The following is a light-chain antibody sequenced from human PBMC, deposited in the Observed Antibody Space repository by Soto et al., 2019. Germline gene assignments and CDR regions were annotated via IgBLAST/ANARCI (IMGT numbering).Light chain of an antibody. CDR3: SSYAGSYYV. V-gene: IGLV2-8*01. Sequence: QSALTQPPSASGSPGQSVTISCTGTSSDVGGYHYVSWYQQHPGKAPKLMIYGVSKRPSGVPDRFSGSKSGNTASLTVSGLQAEDEADYYCSSYAGSYYVFGTGTKVTVL. CDR1: SSDVGGYHY. CDR2: GVS. J-gene: IGLJ1*01.